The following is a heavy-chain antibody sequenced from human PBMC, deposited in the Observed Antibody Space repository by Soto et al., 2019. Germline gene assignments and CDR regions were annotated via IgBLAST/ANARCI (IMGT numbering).Heavy chain of an antibody. V-gene: IGHV3-30-3*01. CDR1: GFTFSSYA. J-gene: IGHJ4*02. D-gene: IGHD1-7*01. CDR2: TSYDGSNK. Sequence: GGSLRLSCVASGFTFSSYALHWVRQAPGKGLEWVAVTSYDGSNKYYADSVEGRFTISRGNSKNTLYLQTSSLTTEDTAMYYCARDWETSATGTIDSWGQGTLVTVSS. CDR3: ARDWETSATGTIDS.